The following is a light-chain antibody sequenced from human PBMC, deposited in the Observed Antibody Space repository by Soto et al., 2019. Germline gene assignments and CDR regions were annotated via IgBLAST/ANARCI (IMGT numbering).Light chain of an antibody. CDR1: QGISSY. CDR3: QQLNSYPRT. V-gene: IGKV1-9*01. Sequence: DIQLTQSPSFLSASVGDRITITCRASQGISSYLAWYQQKPGKAPNLLIYAASTLQSGVPSRFSGSGFGTEFTLTISSLQPEDFATYFCQQLNSYPRTFGQGTKVAIK. CDR2: AAS. J-gene: IGKJ1*01.